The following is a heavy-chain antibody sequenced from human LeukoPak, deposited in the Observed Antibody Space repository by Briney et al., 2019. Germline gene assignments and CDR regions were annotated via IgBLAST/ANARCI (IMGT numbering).Heavy chain of an antibody. J-gene: IGHJ5*02. V-gene: IGHV3-23*01. D-gene: IGHD6-13*01. CDR3: AKDPSGLHIWSSRFPCWFDP. Sequence: GGSLRLSCAASGFTFSSYAMSWVRQAPGKGLEWVSAISGSGGSTYYADSVKGRFTISRDNSKNTLYLQMNSLRAEDTAVYYCAKDPSGLHIWSSRFPCWFDPWGQGTLVTVSS. CDR2: ISGSGGST. CDR1: GFTFSSYA.